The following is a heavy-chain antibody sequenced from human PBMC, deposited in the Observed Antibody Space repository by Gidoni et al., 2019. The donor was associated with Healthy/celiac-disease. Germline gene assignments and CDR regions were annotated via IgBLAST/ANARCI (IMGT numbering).Heavy chain of an antibody. D-gene: IGHD2-2*01. J-gene: IGHJ4*02. CDR3: AKGRIVVVPAAFDY. CDR1: GFPFSSFA. CDR2: ISGSGGST. V-gene: IGHV3-23*01. Sequence: EVQLLESGGGLVQHGGSLRLPCAASGFPFSSFAMSWVRQAPGKGLEWVSAISGSGGSTYYAASVKGRFTISRDNSKNTLYLQMNSLRAEDTAVYYCAKGRIVVVPAAFDYWGQGTLVTVSS.